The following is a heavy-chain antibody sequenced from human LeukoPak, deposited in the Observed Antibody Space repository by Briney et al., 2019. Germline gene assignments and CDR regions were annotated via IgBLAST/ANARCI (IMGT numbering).Heavy chain of an antibody. CDR1: GFTFSYSW. V-gene: IGHV3-15*01. CDR3: AEFNTRDAFEI. J-gene: IGHJ3*02. CDR2: IKSKSDGGTA. D-gene: IGHD1-26*01. Sequence: GGSLRLSCVASGFTFSYSWMSWVRQAPGKGLEWVGRIKSKSDGGTADYAAVVKARFIISRDDSKDTLYLQMNSLKTEDTGIYCCAEFNTRDAFEIWGQGTMVTVSS.